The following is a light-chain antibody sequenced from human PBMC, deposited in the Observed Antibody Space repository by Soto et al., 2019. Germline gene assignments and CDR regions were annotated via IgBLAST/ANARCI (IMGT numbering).Light chain of an antibody. CDR3: QQYSSFHRT. CDR2: SAS. Sequence: EIVLTQSPGTLSLSPGERATLSCRASQSVASDYMAWYQQKPGQAPRLLIYSASSRNTGIPDRFTGSGSGTDVTLTISRLEPEDFAVYFCQQYSSFHRTFGQGTKLEI. CDR1: QSVASDY. V-gene: IGKV3-20*01. J-gene: IGKJ2*02.